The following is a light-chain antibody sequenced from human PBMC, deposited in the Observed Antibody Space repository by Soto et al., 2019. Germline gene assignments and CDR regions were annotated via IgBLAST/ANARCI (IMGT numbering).Light chain of an antibody. Sequence: AIRMTQSPSSFSSSTGDRVTIKCRSIQGISSYLAWYQQKPGKAPKLLIYAASTLQSGVPSRFSGSGSGTDFTLPISCLQSEDFATDYCQQYYSYPPTFGPGTKVHI. V-gene: IGKV1-8*01. CDR2: AAS. CDR1: QGISSY. CDR3: QQYYSYPPT. J-gene: IGKJ3*01.